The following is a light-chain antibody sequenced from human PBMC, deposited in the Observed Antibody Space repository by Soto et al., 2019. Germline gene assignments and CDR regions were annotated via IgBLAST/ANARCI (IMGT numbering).Light chain of an antibody. Sequence: ESVLTQSPGTLSLSPGERATLSCRASQSVSSSYLAWYQQKPGQAPRLLIYGASSRATGIPDRFSGSGSGTDFTLTISRLEPEHFAVYYCQQYGSSVTFGQGTKVEIK. CDR3: QQYGSSVT. CDR1: QSVSSSY. CDR2: GAS. V-gene: IGKV3-20*01. J-gene: IGKJ1*01.